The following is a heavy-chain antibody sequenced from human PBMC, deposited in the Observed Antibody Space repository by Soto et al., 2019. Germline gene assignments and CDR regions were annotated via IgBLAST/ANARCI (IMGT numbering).Heavy chain of an antibody. CDR2: ISGSADFT. Sequence: QSGGSLRLSCAASGFAFSDYAMSWVRQTPGKGLEWVSSISGSADFTSYADSVKGRYTISRDNSKNTLYLQMNSLRAEDTAVYYCAKDQELDDSSGYYLHLFDHWGQGTPVTVSS. CDR1: GFAFSDYA. J-gene: IGHJ4*02. CDR3: AKDQELDDSSGYYLHLFDH. V-gene: IGHV3-23*01. D-gene: IGHD3-22*01.